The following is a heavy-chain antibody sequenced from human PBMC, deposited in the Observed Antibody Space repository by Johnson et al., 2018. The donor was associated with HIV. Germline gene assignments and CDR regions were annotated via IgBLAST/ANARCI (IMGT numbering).Heavy chain of an antibody. Sequence: QEQLVESGGGVVQPGRSLRLSCAASGFTFSSYAMHWVRQAPGKGLEWVAVISYDGSNKYYADSVKGRFTISRDNSKNTLYLQMNSPSPEDTGVYHCARDRHGSGRPNAFDLWGRGTKVTV. CDR2: ISYDGSNK. CDR3: ARDRHGSGRPNAFDL. D-gene: IGHD3-10*01. V-gene: IGHV3-30*04. J-gene: IGHJ3*01. CDR1: GFTFSSYA.